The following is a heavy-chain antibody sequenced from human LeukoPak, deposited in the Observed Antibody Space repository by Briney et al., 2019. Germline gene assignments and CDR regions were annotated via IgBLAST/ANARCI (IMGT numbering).Heavy chain of an antibody. V-gene: IGHV3-53*01. Sequence: PGGSLRLSCAASGFAVSSNYMIWVGQAPGKGLDWVSVIYSGGSTYYADSVRGRFTISRDNSKNTLYLQMNSLRAEDTAVYYCAREDFYGSGSYLDYWGQGTLVTVSS. CDR2: IYSGGST. D-gene: IGHD3-10*01. CDR3: AREDFYGSGSYLDY. CDR1: GFAVSSNY. J-gene: IGHJ4*02.